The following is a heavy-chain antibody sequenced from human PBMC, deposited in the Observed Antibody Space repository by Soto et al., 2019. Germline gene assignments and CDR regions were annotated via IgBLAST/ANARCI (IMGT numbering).Heavy chain of an antibody. Sequence: SETLSLTCTGSGGSISSYYWSWIRQPPGKGLEWIGYIYYSGSTNYNPSLKSRVTISVDTSKNQFSLKLSSVTAADTAVYYCARPYDDDAFDIWGQGTMVTVSS. CDR1: GGSISSYY. CDR3: ARPYDDDAFDI. V-gene: IGHV4-59*08. J-gene: IGHJ3*02. D-gene: IGHD3-22*01. CDR2: IYYSGST.